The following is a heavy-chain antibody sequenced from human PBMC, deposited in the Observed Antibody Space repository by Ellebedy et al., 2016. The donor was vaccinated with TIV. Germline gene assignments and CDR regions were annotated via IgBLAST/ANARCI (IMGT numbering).Heavy chain of an antibody. CDR3: ASMGVEGTISLNWFDP. CDR1: GGTFSSYA. J-gene: IGHJ5*02. V-gene: IGHV1-69*04. D-gene: IGHD3-3*01. Sequence: AASVKVSCKASGGTFSSYAISWVRQAPGQGLEWMGRIIPILGIANYAQKFQGRVTITADKSTSTAYMELSSLRSEDTAVYYCASMGVEGTISLNWFDPWGQGTLVTVSS. CDR2: IIPILGIA.